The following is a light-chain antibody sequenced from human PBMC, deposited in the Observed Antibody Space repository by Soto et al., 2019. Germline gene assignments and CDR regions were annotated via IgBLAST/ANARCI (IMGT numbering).Light chain of an antibody. J-gene: IGKJ1*01. Sequence: EVFLHHPPAPLPCSPGEQATLSSGAIRIVRTLVDWYQQKPGRAPRLLIYGASNRATGIPARFSGSGSGTDFTLTISNLEPEDFAVYYCQQHSHWPPWTFGQGTRVEIQ. V-gene: IGKV3-11*01. CDR3: QQHSHWPPWT. CDR1: RIVRTL. CDR2: GAS.